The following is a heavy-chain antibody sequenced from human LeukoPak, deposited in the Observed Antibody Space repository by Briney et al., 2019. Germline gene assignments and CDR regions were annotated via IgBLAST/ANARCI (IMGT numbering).Heavy chain of an antibody. CDR1: AFTITSYY. CDR2: IYPGDSDT. D-gene: IGHD5-24*01. J-gene: IGHJ4*02. Sequence: GESLKICCNSAFTITSYYLNWLRRQMPGKGLEWMGIIYPGDSDTRYSPSFQGQVTISADKSIRTAYLQWSSLKASDTAMYYCARSSMATTQDYWAQGPVVTVSS. CDR3: ARSSMATTQDY. V-gene: IGHV5-51*01.